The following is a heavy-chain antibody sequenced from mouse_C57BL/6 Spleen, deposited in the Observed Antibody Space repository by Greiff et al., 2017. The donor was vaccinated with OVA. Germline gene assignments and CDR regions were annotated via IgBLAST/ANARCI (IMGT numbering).Heavy chain of an antibody. V-gene: IGHV5-4*01. CDR3: ARDPRGGTRYFDV. Sequence: EVKLVESGGGLVKPGGSLKLSCAASGFTFSSYAMSWVRQTPEKRLEWVATISDGGSYTYYPDNVKGRFTISRDNAKNNLYLQMSHLKSEDTAMYYCARDPRGGTRYFDVWGTGTTVTVSS. CDR1: GFTFSSYA. CDR2: ISDGGSYT. D-gene: IGHD4-1*01. J-gene: IGHJ1*03.